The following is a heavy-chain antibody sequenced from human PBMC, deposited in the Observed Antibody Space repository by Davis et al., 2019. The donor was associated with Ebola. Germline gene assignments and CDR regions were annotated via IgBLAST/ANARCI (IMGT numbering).Heavy chain of an antibody. Sequence: PGGSLRLSCTASGFTFGNYAMSWFRQAPGKGLEWVRFIRGRSYGGTTEYAASVKGRFTISRDDSKSIAYLQMNSLKTEDTAVYYCTRGVIGYGDSRGTGFDPWGQGTLVTVSS. J-gene: IGHJ5*02. CDR3: TRGVIGYGDSRGTGFDP. CDR2: IRGRSYGGTT. CDR1: GFTFGNYA. D-gene: IGHD1-1*01. V-gene: IGHV3-49*03.